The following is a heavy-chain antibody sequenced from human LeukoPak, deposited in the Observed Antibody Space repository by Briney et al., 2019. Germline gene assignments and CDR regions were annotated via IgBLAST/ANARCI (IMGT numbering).Heavy chain of an antibody. J-gene: IGHJ4*02. CDR1: GFTFSSYS. V-gene: IGHV3-48*04. D-gene: IGHD5-12*01. CDR3: ARDYRYAFDN. Sequence: GGSLRLSCAASGFTFSSYSMNWVRQAPGKGLEWISYIGTSSGNTKYADSVKGRFTISADSAKNSLYLQMNSLRVEDTAVYYCARDYRYAFDNWGQGTLVTVSS. CDR2: IGTSSGNT.